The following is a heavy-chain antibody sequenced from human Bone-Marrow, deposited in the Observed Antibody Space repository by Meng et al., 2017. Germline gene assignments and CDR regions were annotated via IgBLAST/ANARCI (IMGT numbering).Heavy chain of an antibody. CDR2: ISYDGSNK. V-gene: IGHV3-30*04. J-gene: IGHJ4*02. CDR3: ARDADLFDY. Sequence: GGSLRLSCAASRFTFSSYAMHWVRQAPGKGLEWVAVISYDGSNKYYADSVKGRFTISRDNSKNTLYLQMNSLRAEDTAVYYCARDADLFDYWGQGTLVTVSS. CDR1: RFTFSSYA.